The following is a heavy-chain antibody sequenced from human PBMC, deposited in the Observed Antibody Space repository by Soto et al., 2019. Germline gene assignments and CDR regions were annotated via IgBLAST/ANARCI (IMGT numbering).Heavy chain of an antibody. CDR2: INQDGSEK. J-gene: IGHJ4*02. CDR3: ARRYYSGSYWYYFDY. CDR1: GFTFSSYW. Sequence: EVQLVESGGGLVQPGGSLRLSCAASGFTFSSYWMSWVRQAPGKGLEWVANINQDGSEKYYVDSVKGRFTISRDNAKNSLYLQMTSLRAEDTAVYFCARRYYSGSYWYYFDYWGQGTLVTVSS. V-gene: IGHV3-7*03. D-gene: IGHD1-26*01.